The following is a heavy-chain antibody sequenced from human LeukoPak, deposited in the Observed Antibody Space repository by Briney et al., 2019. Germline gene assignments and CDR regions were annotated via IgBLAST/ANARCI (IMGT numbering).Heavy chain of an antibody. CDR1: GFAFSSYE. Sequence: GGSLRLSCAASGFAFSSYEMNWVRQAPGKGLEWVSYISSSGSTIYYADSVKGRFTISRDNAKNSLYLQMNSLRAEDSAVYYCARDEYGYNYKAYWGQGTLVTVSS. V-gene: IGHV3-48*03. D-gene: IGHD5-24*01. J-gene: IGHJ4*02. CDR2: ISSSGSTI. CDR3: ARDEYGYNYKAY.